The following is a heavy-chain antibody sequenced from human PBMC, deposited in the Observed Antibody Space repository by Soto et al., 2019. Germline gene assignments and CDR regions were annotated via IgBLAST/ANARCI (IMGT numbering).Heavy chain of an antibody. J-gene: IGHJ4*02. D-gene: IGHD3-3*02. CDR1: GYSFKNYA. Sequence: QVQLVQSGPEVKRPGASVRISCRTAGYSFKNYAIHWVRQAPGKKLEWMGWSNEGSGNTRYSQKFQGRMSIARDTSASTSYLDLRSLTSEETAIYFCARDDRTISGAVTLDYWGPGTLVTVSS. CDR3: ARDDRTISGAVTLDY. V-gene: IGHV1-3*01. CDR2: SNEGSGNT.